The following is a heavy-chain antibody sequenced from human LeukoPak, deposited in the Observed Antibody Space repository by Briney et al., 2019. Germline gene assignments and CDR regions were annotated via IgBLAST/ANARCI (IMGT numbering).Heavy chain of an antibody. Sequence: ASVKVSCKASGYTFTSYAMNWVRQAPGQGLEWMGWINTNTGNTTYAQGFTGRFVFSLDTSVSTAYLQISSLKAEDTAVYYCARGTTVTTWYWFDPWGQGTLVTVSS. CDR2: INTNTGNT. CDR3: ARGTTVTTWYWFDP. D-gene: IGHD4-17*01. V-gene: IGHV7-4-1*02. CDR1: GYTFTSYA. J-gene: IGHJ5*02.